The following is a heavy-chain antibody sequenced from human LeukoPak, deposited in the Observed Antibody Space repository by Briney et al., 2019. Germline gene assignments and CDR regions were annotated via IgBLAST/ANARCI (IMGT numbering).Heavy chain of an antibody. D-gene: IGHD3-10*01. J-gene: IGHJ6*02. CDR3: ARDRDMVRRVMSYYYGLDV. CDR1: GYTFTSYG. V-gene: IGHV1-18*01. Sequence: RASVKVSCKASGYTFTSYGISWVRQAPGQGLEWMGWISAYNGNTNYAQKLQGRVTMTTDTSTSTAYMELRSLRSDDTAVYYCARDRDMVRRVMSYYYGLDVWGQGTTVTVSS. CDR2: ISAYNGNT.